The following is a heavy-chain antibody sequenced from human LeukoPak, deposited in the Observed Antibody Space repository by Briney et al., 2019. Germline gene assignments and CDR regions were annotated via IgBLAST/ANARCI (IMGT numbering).Heavy chain of an antibody. CDR3: AKIACSSTSCYRNYYYNMDV. Sequence: GGSLRLSCAASGFTFSDYYMSWIRQAPGKGLEWVSYISSSGSTIYYADSVKGRFTISRDNAKNSLYLQMNSLRAEDTAVYYCAKIACSSTSCYRNYYYNMDVWGQGTTVTVSS. J-gene: IGHJ6*02. D-gene: IGHD2-2*02. CDR2: ISSSGSTI. CDR1: GFTFSDYY. V-gene: IGHV3-11*04.